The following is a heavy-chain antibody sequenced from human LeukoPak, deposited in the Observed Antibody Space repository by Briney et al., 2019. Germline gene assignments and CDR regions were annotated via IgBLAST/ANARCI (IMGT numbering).Heavy chain of an antibody. CDR1: EFTFSNYA. J-gene: IGHJ5*02. CDR2: ISGGGGST. Sequence: GGSLRLSCAASEFTFSNYAMNWVRQAPGKGLGWVSGISGGGGSTYYADSVKGRSTISRDNSKNTLYLQMDSLRAEDTALYYCAKGSGINHYHWIDPWGQETLAIVSS. V-gene: IGHV3-23*01. D-gene: IGHD1-14*01. CDR3: AKGSGINHYHWIDP.